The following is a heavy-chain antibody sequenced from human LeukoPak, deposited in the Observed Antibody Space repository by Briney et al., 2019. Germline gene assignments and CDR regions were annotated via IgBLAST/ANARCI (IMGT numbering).Heavy chain of an antibody. CDR3: ARVGVTKSLSY. Sequence: SETLSLTCAVYGGSFSGYYWSWIRQPPGKGLEWIGEINHSGSTNYNPSLKSRATISVDTSKNQLSLKLSSVTAADTAVYYCARVGVTKSLSYWGQGTLVTVSS. V-gene: IGHV4-34*01. CDR1: GGSFSGYY. J-gene: IGHJ4*02. CDR2: INHSGST. D-gene: IGHD2-21*02.